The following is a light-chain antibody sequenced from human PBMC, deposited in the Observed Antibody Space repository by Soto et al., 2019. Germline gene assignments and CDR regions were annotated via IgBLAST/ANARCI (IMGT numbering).Light chain of an antibody. CDR2: GAS. Sequence: EIVLTQSPGTLSLSPGERATLSCRARQSVSSSYLAWYQQKPGQAPRLLIYGASSRATGIPDRFSGSGSGADFTLTISRREPEDVAVYYCQQYGSSPRTLGQGTKVQIK. V-gene: IGKV3-20*01. CDR1: QSVSSSY. J-gene: IGKJ1*01. CDR3: QQYGSSPRT.